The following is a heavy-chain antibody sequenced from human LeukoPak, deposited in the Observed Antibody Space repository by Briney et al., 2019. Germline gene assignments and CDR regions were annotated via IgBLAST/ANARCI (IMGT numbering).Heavy chain of an antibody. Sequence: GASVKVSCKASGYTFTSYGISWVRQAPGQGLEWMGWLSAYNGNTNYAQKFQGRVTMTTDTSISTAYMEVSRLRSDDTAVYYCARVRIGQQLDKYYYYAMDVWGQGTTVTVSS. D-gene: IGHD6-13*01. V-gene: IGHV1-18*01. CDR2: LSAYNGNT. CDR3: ARVRIGQQLDKYYYYAMDV. CDR1: GYTFTSYG. J-gene: IGHJ6*02.